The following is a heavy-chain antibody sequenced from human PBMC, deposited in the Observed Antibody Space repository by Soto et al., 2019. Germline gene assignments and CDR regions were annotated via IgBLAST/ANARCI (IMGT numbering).Heavy chain of an antibody. J-gene: IGHJ4*02. V-gene: IGHV4-30-4*01. CDR2: IYYSGST. CDR3: ARAFYYDSSEIDY. D-gene: IGHD3-22*01. CDR1: GGSISSGDYY. Sequence: SETLSLTCTVSGGSISSGDYYWSWIRQPPGKGLEWIGYIYYSGSTYYNPSLKSRVTISVDTSKNQFSLKLSSVTAAGTAVYYCARAFYYDSSEIDYWGQGTLVTVSS.